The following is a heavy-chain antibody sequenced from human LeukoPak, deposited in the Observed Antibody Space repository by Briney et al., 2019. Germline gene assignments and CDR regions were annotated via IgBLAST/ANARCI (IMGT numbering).Heavy chain of an antibody. CDR2: IPYDGSNK. V-gene: IGHV3-30*02. J-gene: IGHJ1*01. Sequence: GGSLRLSCAASGFIFSNYGMHWIRQAPGKGLEWVAFIPYDGSNKYYVDSVKGRFTISRDNSKNTLYLQMNSLRAEDTAVYYCAKVAYSSGWSPGYFQHWGQGTLVTVSS. D-gene: IGHD6-19*01. CDR1: GFIFSNYG. CDR3: AKVAYSSGWSPGYFQH.